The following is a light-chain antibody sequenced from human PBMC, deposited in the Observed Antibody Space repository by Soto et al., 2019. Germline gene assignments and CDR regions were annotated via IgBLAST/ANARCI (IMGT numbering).Light chain of an antibody. V-gene: IGLV2-14*01. J-gene: IGLJ3*02. Sequence: QSALTQPPSASGSPGQSVAISCTGTSSDVGGYNYVSWYQQHPGKAPKFLIYEVSNRPSGVSNRFSGSKSGNTASLTISGLQAEDEADYYCSSYTSTNTWVFGGGTKLTVL. CDR1: SSDVGGYNY. CDR2: EVS. CDR3: SSYTSTNTWV.